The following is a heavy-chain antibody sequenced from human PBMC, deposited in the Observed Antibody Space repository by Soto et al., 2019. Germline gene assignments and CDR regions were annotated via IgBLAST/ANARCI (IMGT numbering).Heavy chain of an antibody. CDR2: IDGSGSST. CDR1: AFPLISDA. CDR3: VLWPPYYFDY. Sequence: GGSLRLPWTVSAFPLISDAMSWFLQAPGKGLEWVSAIDGSGSSTYYADSVKGRFTISRDNSKNTLYLQMNSLRAEDTAVYYCVLWPPYYFDYWGQGTLVTVSS. J-gene: IGHJ4*02. D-gene: IGHD3-10*01. V-gene: IGHV3-23*01.